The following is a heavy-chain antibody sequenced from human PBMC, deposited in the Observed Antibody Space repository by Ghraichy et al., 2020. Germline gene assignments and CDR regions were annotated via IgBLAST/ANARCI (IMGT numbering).Heavy chain of an antibody. CDR2: ISFDGRDK. D-gene: IGHD3-16*01. Sequence: GSLRLSCVASGFTFDTYAMHWFRQAPGKGLEWVSLISFDGRDKSYAESVKGRFTISRDNPKNTLYLHMNSLRVDDTAMYYCATSYYDTSDNEYWGQGTRVAVSS. CDR3: ATSYYDTSDNEY. V-gene: IGHV3-30*04. CDR1: GFTFDTYA. J-gene: IGHJ4*02.